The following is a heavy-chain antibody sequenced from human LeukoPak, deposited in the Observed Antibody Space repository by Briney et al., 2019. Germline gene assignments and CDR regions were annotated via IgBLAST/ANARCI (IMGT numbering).Heavy chain of an antibody. V-gene: IGHV3-15*01. D-gene: IGHD4/OR15-4a*01. J-gene: IGHJ4*02. CDR1: RFTFSNAW. CDR2: IKSKVDGDTT. Sequence: PGGSLRLSCAASRFTFSNAWMNWVRQAPGKGLEWVGRIKSKVDGDTTDYAAPGKGRFTISRDDSNNMVYLQMNSLKIEDTAVYYCAIDEPNYAPYDFDYWGQGTLVTVSS. CDR3: AIDEPNYAPYDFDY.